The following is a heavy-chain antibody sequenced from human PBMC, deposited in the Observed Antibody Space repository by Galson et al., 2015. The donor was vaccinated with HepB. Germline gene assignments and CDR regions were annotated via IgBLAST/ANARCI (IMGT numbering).Heavy chain of an antibody. J-gene: IGHJ4*02. CDR2: IKGDGSEK. V-gene: IGHV3-7*03. CDR1: GFTFSSSW. D-gene: IGHD3-3*01. Sequence: SLRLSCAASGFTFSSSWMSWVRQAPGKGLEWVANIKGDGSEKYSVDSVKGRFTISRDNAENSLYLQMNSLRPEDTAVYYCAKDGTIFGVITQGYFDCWGQGTLVTVSS. CDR3: AKDGTIFGVITQGYFDC.